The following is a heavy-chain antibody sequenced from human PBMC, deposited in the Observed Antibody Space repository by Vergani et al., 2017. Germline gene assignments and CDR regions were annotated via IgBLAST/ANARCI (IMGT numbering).Heavy chain of an antibody. CDR2: ISGSGGST. CDR1: GFTFSSYA. V-gene: IGHV3-23*01. D-gene: IGHD6-19*01. Sequence: EVQLLESGGGLVQPGGSLRLSCAASGFTFSSYAMSWVRQAPGKGLEWVSAISGSGGSTYYADSVKGRFTISRDNSKNTLYLQRNSLRAVDTAVYYCAKDLLGSGWYETDYWGQGTLVTVSS. J-gene: IGHJ4*02. CDR3: AKDLLGSGWYETDY.